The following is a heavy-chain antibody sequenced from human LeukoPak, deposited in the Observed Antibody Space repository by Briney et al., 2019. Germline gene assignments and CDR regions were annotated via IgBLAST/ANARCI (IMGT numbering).Heavy chain of an antibody. CDR2: IYSGGST. Sequence: GGSLRLSCAASGFTVSSNYMSWVRQAPGKGLEWVSVIYSGGSTYYADSVKGRFTISRDNSKNTLYLQMNSLRAEDTAVYYCAKALGLVQTGAINAFDIWGQGTMVTVSS. D-gene: IGHD1-26*01. CDR1: GFTVSSNY. CDR3: AKALGLVQTGAINAFDI. V-gene: IGHV3-53*01. J-gene: IGHJ3*02.